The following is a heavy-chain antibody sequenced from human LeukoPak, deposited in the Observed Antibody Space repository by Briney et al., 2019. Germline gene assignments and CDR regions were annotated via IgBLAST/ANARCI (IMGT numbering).Heavy chain of an antibody. D-gene: IGHD6-19*01. J-gene: IGHJ4*02. V-gene: IGHV4-39*07. CDR1: GGSISSSSYY. CDR2: IYYSGST. CDR3: ARDGGPGGWYEDY. Sequence: SETLSLTCTVSGGSISSSSYYWGWIRQPPGKGLEWIGSIYYSGSTYYNPSLKSRITISVDTSKNQFSLKLSSVTAADTAVYYCARDGGPGGWYEDYWGQGTLVTVSS.